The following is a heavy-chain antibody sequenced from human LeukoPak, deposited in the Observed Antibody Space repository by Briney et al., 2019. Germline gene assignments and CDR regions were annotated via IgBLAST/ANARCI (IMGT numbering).Heavy chain of an antibody. D-gene: IGHD2-21*01. J-gene: IGHJ3*02. CDR1: GFTFSTYA. V-gene: IGHV3-23*01. CDR2: ISGSGDST. CDR3: AKKSGSDYSYDAFDI. Sequence: SGGSLRLSCAASGFTFSTYAMSWVRQAPGKGLEWVSAISGSGDSTYYADSVKGRFIISRDNSKNTLYLQMSSLRAEDTAVYYCAKKSGSDYSYDAFDIWGQGTMVTVSS.